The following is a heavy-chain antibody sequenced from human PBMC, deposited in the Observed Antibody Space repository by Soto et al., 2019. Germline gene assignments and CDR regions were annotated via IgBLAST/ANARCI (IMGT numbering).Heavy chain of an antibody. CDR1: GGTFSSYA. CDR3: ARTYYYDSSGYYFRY. J-gene: IGHJ4*02. CDR2: IIPIFGTA. Sequence: ASVKVSCKASGGTFSSYAISWVRQAPGQGLEWMGGIIPIFGTANYAQKFQGRVTITADKSTSTAYMELSSLRSEDTAVYYCARTYYYDSSGYYFRYWGQGTLVTVSS. V-gene: IGHV1-69*06. D-gene: IGHD3-22*01.